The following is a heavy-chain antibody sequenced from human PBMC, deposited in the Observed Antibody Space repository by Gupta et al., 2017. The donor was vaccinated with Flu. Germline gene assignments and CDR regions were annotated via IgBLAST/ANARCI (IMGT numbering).Heavy chain of an antibody. D-gene: IGHD6-13*01. CDR2: LTNTGDTT. J-gene: IGHJ4*02. V-gene: IGHV3-23*01. CDR3: ARGGIGSTGLQY. Sequence: VRQTPGRGLEWVSSLTNTGDTTYYAGPVKGRFAISRDNSKDTLYLQMDSLRAEDTALYYCARGGIGSTGLQYWGQGTLVTVSS.